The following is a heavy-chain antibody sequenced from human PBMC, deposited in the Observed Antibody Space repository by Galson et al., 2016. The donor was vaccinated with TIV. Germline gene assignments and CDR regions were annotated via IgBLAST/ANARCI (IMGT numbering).Heavy chain of an antibody. D-gene: IGHD4-23*01. J-gene: IGHJ4*02. V-gene: IGHV3-33*01. CDR1: GFTFSSFG. CDR3: AIAPDYGGNFGGTGETHSYYFHY. CDR2: IWYDGTNT. Sequence: SLRLSCAASGFTFSSFGMHWVRQAPGKGLEWVALIWYDGTNTYYADSVKGRFTISRDNSKNTLFVQMNSLGAEDTAVYYCAIAPDYGGNFGGTGETHSYYFHYWGQGTLVTVSS.